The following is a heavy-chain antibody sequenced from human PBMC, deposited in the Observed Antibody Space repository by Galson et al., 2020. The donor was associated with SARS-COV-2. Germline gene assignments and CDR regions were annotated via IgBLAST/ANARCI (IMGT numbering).Heavy chain of an antibody. J-gene: IGHJ6*02. CDR1: GYTLTELS. Sequence: ASVKVSCKVSGYTLTELSMHWVRQAPGKGLEWMGGFDPEDGETIYAQKFQGRVTMTEDTSTDTAYMELSSLRSEDTAVYYCATSPAVTTVGLPPFRTQTANYYYYYGMDVWGQGTTVTASS. D-gene: IGHD4-17*01. CDR3: ATSPAVTTVGLPPFRTQTANYYYYYGMDV. CDR2: FDPEDGET. V-gene: IGHV1-24*01.